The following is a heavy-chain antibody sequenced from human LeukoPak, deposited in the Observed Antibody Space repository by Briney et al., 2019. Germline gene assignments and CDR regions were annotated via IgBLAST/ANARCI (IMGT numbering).Heavy chain of an antibody. V-gene: IGHV3-23*01. D-gene: IGHD6-19*01. Sequence: GGSLRLSCAASGFTFSSYAMSWVRQAPGKGLEWVSAISGSGGSTYYADSVKGRFTISRDNSKNTLYLQMNSLRAEDTAVYYCAKDEWQWLVLGLDYWGQGTLVTVSS. CDR2: ISGSGGST. CDR3: AKDEWQWLVLGLDY. CDR1: GFTFSSYA. J-gene: IGHJ4*02.